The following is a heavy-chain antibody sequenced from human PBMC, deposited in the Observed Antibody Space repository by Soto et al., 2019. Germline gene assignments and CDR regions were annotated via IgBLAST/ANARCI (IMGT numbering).Heavy chain of an antibody. J-gene: IGHJ3*01. V-gene: IGHV3-23*01. Sequence: EAQLSQSGGGFVQPGGSLRLSCEASHFTFDNYAMNWVRQAPGKGLEWVSTIFSSAGRTFYADSVKGRFTISRDNSKNTVYLQMDSLREDDTAIYYCAKEMDTGWLNALDVWGRGTMVTVSS. CDR3: AKEMDTGWLNALDV. CDR1: HFTFDNYA. CDR2: IFSSAGRT. D-gene: IGHD6-19*01.